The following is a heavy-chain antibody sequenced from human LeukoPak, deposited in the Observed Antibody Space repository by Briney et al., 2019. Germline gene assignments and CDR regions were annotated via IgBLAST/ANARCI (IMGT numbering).Heavy chain of an antibody. D-gene: IGHD3-10*01. J-gene: IGHJ3*02. CDR1: GFTFSDHY. CDR2: ISSSGSTK. CDR3: ARWGGSGTFWDGFDI. Sequence: GGSLRLSCAASGFTFSDHYMDWVRQAPGKGLEWVSYISSSGSTKYYADSVKGRFTISRDNAKNSLYLQMNSLRVEDTAVYYCARWGGSGTFWDGFDIWGQGTMVTVSS. V-gene: IGHV3-11*04.